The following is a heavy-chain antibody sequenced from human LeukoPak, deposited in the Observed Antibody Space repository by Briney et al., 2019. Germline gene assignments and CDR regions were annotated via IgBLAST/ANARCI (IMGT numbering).Heavy chain of an antibody. CDR3: ARSYYYDSSGSHFYWYFDI. J-gene: IGHJ2*01. Sequence: GESLKLSCKGSGYSFTTYWIAWVRQMPGKGLECMGIIYPGDSDTKYSPSFQGQVPISADKSITTAYLQWSSLKASDTAMYYCARSYYYDSSGSHFYWYFDIWGRGTLVTVSS. V-gene: IGHV5-51*01. D-gene: IGHD3-22*01. CDR2: IYPGDSDT. CDR1: GYSFTTYW.